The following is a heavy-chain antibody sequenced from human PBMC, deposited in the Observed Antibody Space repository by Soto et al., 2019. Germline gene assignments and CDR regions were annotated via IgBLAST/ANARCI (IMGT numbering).Heavy chain of an antibody. V-gene: IGHV1-3*05. Sequence: QVQLVQSGAEEKKPGASVKVSCKASGYTFTSYAMNWVRQAPGQRLEWMGWINAGNGNTKYSQKFQGRVTITRDTSASTAYRELSSLRSEDTAVYYCARDPGYRYGNTWGQGTLVTVSS. D-gene: IGHD5-18*01. J-gene: IGHJ5*02. CDR3: ARDPGYRYGNT. CDR1: GYTFTSYA. CDR2: INAGNGNT.